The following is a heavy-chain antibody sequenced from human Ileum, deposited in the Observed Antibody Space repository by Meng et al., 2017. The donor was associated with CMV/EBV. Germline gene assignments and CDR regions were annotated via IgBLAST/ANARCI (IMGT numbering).Heavy chain of an antibody. Sequence: SETLSLTCAVSGGSISNNYYYWVWIRQPPGKGLEWIGNVYYTGTAYYNPSLNSRVAISVDLSKNQFSLNLTSVTAADTAVYYCARHFSGWSYYFDHWGQGMLVTVSS. CDR2: VYYTGTA. V-gene: IGHV4-39*01. J-gene: IGHJ4*02. CDR1: GGSISNNYYY. CDR3: ARHFSGWSYYFDH. D-gene: IGHD6-19*01.